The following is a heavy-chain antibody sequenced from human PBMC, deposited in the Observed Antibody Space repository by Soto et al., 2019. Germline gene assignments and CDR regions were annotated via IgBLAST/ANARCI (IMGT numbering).Heavy chain of an antibody. Sequence: GGSLRLSCTASGFTFGSYAMSRVRQAPGKGLEWVSAISGSGGSTYYADSVKGRFTISRDNSKNTLYLQMNSLRAEDTAVYYCAKFHTGSEGDYFPWSNYYGMDVWGQGTTVTVSS. CDR1: GFTFGSYA. J-gene: IGHJ6*02. CDR3: AKFHTGSEGDYFPWSNYYGMDV. D-gene: IGHD4-17*01. V-gene: IGHV3-23*01. CDR2: ISGSGGST.